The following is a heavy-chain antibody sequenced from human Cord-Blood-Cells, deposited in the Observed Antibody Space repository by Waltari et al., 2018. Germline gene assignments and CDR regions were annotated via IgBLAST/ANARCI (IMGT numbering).Heavy chain of an antibody. J-gene: IGHJ5*02. V-gene: IGHV3-53*01. Sequence: EVQLVESGGGLIQPGGSLRRSCAASGFTVSSTYMSWVRQAPGKGLEWVSVIYSGGSTYYAAPVKGRFTISRDNSKNTLYLQMNSLRAEDTAVYYCARDFAIFGVVPAYPSWGQGTLVTVSS. CDR2: IYSGGST. CDR3: ARDFAIFGVVPAYPS. CDR1: GFTVSSTY. D-gene: IGHD3-3*01.